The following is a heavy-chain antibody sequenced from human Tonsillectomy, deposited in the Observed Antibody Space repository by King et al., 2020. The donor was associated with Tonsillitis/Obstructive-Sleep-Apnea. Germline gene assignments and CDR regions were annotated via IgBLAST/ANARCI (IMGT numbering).Heavy chain of an antibody. CDR1: GFSLTTYGMC. Sequence: VTLKESGPALVKPTQTLTLTCSFSGFSLTTYGMCVSWIRQPPGKALEWLALIDWDDDKFYSTSLKSRLTISKDDSKNQVVLTMTNMDPLDTATYFCARISSSYYDISGYYWGTYDLWGQGTVVTVSS. J-gene: IGHJ3*01. D-gene: IGHD3-22*01. V-gene: IGHV2-70*01. CDR3: ARISSSYYDISGYYWGTYDL. CDR2: IDWDDDK.